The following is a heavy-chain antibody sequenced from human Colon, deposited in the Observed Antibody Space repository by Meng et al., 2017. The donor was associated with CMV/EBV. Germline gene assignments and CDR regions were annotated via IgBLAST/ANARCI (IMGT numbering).Heavy chain of an antibody. J-gene: IGHJ4*02. D-gene: IGHD1-14*01. Sequence: GESLKISCVVSGLIFSDYEMNWVRQAPGKGLEWVANIKQDGSEKYYVDSVKGRFTISRDNAKNSLYLQMNSLRAEDTAVYYCARDHRGRPHDYWGQGTLVTVSS. CDR2: IKQDGSEK. V-gene: IGHV3-7*01. CDR3: ARDHRGRPHDY. CDR1: GLIFSDYE.